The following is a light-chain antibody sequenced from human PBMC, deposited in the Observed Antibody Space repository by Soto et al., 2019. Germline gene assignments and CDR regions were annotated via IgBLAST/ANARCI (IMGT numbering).Light chain of an antibody. CDR2: AAS. V-gene: IGKV1-39*01. CDR1: QRIASY. Sequence: DIQMTQSPSSLSASVGDRVTITCGASQRIASYLNWYQQKPGKAPKLLIYAASSLQSGVPSRFSGSGSGTDFTLTISSLQPEDSATYYCQQSYSTPYTFGQGTKLEIK. J-gene: IGKJ2*01. CDR3: QQSYSTPYT.